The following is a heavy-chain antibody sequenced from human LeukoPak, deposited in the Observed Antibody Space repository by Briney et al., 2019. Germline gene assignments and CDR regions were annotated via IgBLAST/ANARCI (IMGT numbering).Heavy chain of an antibody. CDR3: GREREFRGELQFSYYYYYMDV. V-gene: IGHV1-18*01. Sequence: ASVKVSCKASGYTFTSYGISWVRQAPGQGLEWMGWISAYNGNTNYAQKLQGRVTMTTDTSTSTAYMELRSLRSDDTAVYYCGREREFRGELQFSYYYYYMDVWGKGTTVTVSS. CDR1: GYTFTSYG. D-gene: IGHD1-26*01. J-gene: IGHJ6*03. CDR2: ISAYNGNT.